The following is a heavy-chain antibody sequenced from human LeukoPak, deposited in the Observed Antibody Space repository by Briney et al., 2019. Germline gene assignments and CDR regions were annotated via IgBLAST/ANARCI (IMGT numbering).Heavy chain of an antibody. CDR3: VKDGSGSYYTYYFDY. CDR1: GFTFSTYA. CDR2: ISSNGGST. V-gene: IGHV3-64D*06. Sequence: PGGSLRLSCSASGFTFSTYAMYWVRQAPGKGLEYVSAISSNGGSTYYADSVKGRFTISRDNSKNTLYLQMGSLRAEDTAVYYCVKDGSGSYYTYYFDYWGQGTLVTVSS. D-gene: IGHD3-10*01. J-gene: IGHJ4*02.